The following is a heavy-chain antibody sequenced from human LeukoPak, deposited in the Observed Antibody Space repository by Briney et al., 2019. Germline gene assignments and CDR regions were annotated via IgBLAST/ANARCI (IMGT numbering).Heavy chain of an antibody. D-gene: IGHD3-9*01. CDR1: GFTFSSYW. J-gene: IGHJ4*02. CDR2: IKQDGSEK. CDR3: ARDSPNYDILTGYSLKPNDY. V-gene: IGHV3-7*01. Sequence: GGSLRLSCAASGFTFSSYWMSWVRQAPVKGLEWVANIKQDGSEKYYVDSVKGRFTISRDNAKNSLYLQMNSLRAEDTAVYYCARDSPNYDILTGYSLKPNDYWGQGTLVTVSS.